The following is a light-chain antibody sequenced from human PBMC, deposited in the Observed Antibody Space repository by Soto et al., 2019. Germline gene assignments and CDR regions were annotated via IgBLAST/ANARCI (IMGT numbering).Light chain of an antibody. CDR1: QDILTS. Sequence: DIQMTQSPSSLSASVGDRVTITCRASQDILTSLAWFQQKPGKGPKSLIYGASNLHGGVTSKFSGSGSGTDFTLTINGLQPEDIAIYYCQKYARSPYNFGPGTRVEI. CDR3: QKYARSPYN. J-gene: IGKJ2*01. V-gene: IGKV1-16*02. CDR2: GAS.